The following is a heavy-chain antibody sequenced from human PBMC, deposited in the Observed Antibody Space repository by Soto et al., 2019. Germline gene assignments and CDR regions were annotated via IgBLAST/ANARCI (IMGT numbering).Heavy chain of an antibody. J-gene: IGHJ6*02. CDR2: IRSRANNYAT. V-gene: IGHV3-73*01. CDR3: ARGQQAAIGDYYYHGLDV. D-gene: IGHD3-10*01. CDR1: ELNFSGSA. Sequence: GGSLRLSCAASELNFSGSAIHWVRQAPGKGLEWVGRIRSRANNYATSSGESVRGRFTFFRDDSKNMAFLQMNTLKTEDTAIYYCARGQQAAIGDYYYHGLDVWGQGTSVTVSS.